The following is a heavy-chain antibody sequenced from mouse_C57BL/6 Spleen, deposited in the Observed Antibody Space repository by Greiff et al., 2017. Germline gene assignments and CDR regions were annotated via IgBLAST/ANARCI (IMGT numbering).Heavy chain of an antibody. Sequence: EVKLQESGPGLVKPSQSLSLTCSVTGYSITSGYYWNWIRQFPGNKLEWMGYISYDGSNNYNPSLKNRISITRDTSKNQFFLKLNAVTTEDTATYYCAREGYYWFAYWGQGTLVTVSA. CDR1: GYSITSGYY. CDR3: AREGYYWFAY. CDR2: ISYDGSN. J-gene: IGHJ3*01. V-gene: IGHV3-6*01. D-gene: IGHD2-3*01.